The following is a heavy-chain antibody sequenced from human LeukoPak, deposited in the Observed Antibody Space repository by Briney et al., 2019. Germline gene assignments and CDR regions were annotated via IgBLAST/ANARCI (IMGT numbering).Heavy chain of an antibody. V-gene: IGHV1-2*02. CDR2: INPNSGGT. CDR1: GYTFTGYY. J-gene: IGHJ4*02. Sequence: ASVKVSCKASGYTFTGYYMHWVRPAPGQGLEWMGWINPNSGGTNYAQKFQGRVTMTRDTSISTAYMELSRLRSDDTAVYYCARAEPYYDFWSGNDYWGQGTLVTVSS. D-gene: IGHD3-3*01. CDR3: ARAEPYYDFWSGNDY.